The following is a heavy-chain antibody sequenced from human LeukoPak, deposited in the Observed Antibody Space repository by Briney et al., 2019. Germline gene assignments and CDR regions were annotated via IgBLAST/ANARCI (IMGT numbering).Heavy chain of an antibody. CDR2: IYYSGST. D-gene: IGHD6-6*01. Sequence: SETLSLTCTVSGGSISSSSYYWGWIRQPPGKGLEWIGSIYYSGSTYYNPSLKSRVTISVDTSKNQFSLKLNSVTAADTAVYFCVRVKSGRPDYWGQGTLVTVS. J-gene: IGHJ4*02. CDR1: GGSISSSSYY. CDR3: VRVKSGRPDY. V-gene: IGHV4-39*02.